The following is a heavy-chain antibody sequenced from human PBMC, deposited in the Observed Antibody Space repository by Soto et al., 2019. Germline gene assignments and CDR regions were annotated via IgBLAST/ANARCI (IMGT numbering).Heavy chain of an antibody. CDR2: ITGSGGTA. D-gene: IGHD6-6*01. J-gene: IGHJ6*02. V-gene: IGHV3-23*01. Sequence: LILSCAASGFTVSSYAMSWVRQAPGKGLQWVSSITGSGGTAYYADSVKGRFTISRDNSKNTLYLQMNSLRAEDTAVYYCAKVTPGPYSSSANVDYYGMDVWGQGTPVTVS. CDR1: GFTVSSYA. CDR3: AKVTPGPYSSSANVDYYGMDV.